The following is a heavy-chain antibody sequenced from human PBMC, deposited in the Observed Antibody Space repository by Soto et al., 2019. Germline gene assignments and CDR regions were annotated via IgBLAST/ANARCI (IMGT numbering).Heavy chain of an antibody. CDR3: ARDNDRPQLGGNYYYILDV. J-gene: IGHJ6*02. V-gene: IGHV1-69*12. CDR2: IMPIFRTP. Sequence: VQLEQSGAEVKKPGSSVKLSCKASGGTFRNSAISWVRQAPGQGLEWMGGIMPIFRTPDYAQKFQGRVTITADESTNTAYMELSGLRSDDTAVYYCARDNDRPQLGGNYYYILDVWGHGTTVTVSS. CDR1: GGTFRNSA. D-gene: IGHD1-1*01.